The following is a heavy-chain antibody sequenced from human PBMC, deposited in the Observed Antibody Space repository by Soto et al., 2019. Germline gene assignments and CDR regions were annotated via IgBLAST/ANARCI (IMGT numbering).Heavy chain of an antibody. CDR2: RWYDASNK. Sequence: QVPLVEAGGGVVQPGRSLRLSCAASGFTFSSYGMHWVRQAPGKGLEWVAVRWYDASNKYYADSVKGRFTISRDNSKITLYLQMNGLRAGDTGVYYCARDCAGYSSGWYQRGGFDYWGQGTLVTVSS. D-gene: IGHD6-19*01. V-gene: IGHV3-33*01. CDR1: GFTFSSYG. J-gene: IGHJ4*02. CDR3: ARDCAGYSSGWYQRGGFDY.